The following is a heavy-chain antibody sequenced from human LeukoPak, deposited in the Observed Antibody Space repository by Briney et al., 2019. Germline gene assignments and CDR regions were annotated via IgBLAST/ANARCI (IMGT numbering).Heavy chain of an antibody. CDR1: CPSVGVSY. CDR2: INHSGST. CDR3: ARHGIVGATDY. V-gene: IGHV4-34*01. D-gene: IGHD1-26*01. J-gene: IGHJ4*02. Sequence: PSPALALYCPSVGVSYWSWIRHPPGKGLEWIGEINHSGSTNYNPSLKSRVTISVDTSKNQFSLKLSSVTAADTAVYYCARHGIVGATDYWGQGTLVTVSS.